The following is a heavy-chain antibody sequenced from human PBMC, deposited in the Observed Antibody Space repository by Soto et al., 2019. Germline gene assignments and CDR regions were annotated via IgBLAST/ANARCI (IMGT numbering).Heavy chain of an antibody. CDR2: MSSDGSDK. D-gene: IGHD2-2*01. CDR3: AKTYRTFSDYFHS. CDR1: GFTLNSYG. Sequence: QVQLVESGGGVVHPGRSLRLSCEVSGFTLNSYGMHWVRQAPGMGLEWVASMSSDGSDKHYADSVKGRFTISRDTSKNTLYLQMDSLRPEDTALYFCAKTYRTFSDYFHSWGHGTLVTASS. J-gene: IGHJ4*01. V-gene: IGHV3-30*18.